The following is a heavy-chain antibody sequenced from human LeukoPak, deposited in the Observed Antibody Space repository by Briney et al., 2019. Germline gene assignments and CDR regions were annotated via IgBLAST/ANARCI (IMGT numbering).Heavy chain of an antibody. CDR3: AHSGGTMVRGVIFDY. CDR1: GFSLSTSGVG. Sequence: SGPTLVKPTQTLTLTCTFSGFSLSTSGVGVGWIRQPPGKALEWLALIYWNDDKRYSPSLKSRLTITKDTSKNQVVLTMTNMDPVDTATYYCAHSGGTMVRGVIFDYWGQGTLVTVSS. J-gene: IGHJ4*02. CDR2: IYWNDDK. V-gene: IGHV2-5*01. D-gene: IGHD3-10*01.